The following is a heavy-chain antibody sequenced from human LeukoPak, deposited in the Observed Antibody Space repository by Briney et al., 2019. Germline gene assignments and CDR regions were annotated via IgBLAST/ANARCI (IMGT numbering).Heavy chain of an antibody. Sequence: GGSLRLSCAASGFTFSSYAMHWVRQAPGKGLEWVAVISYDGSNKYYADSVKGRFTIPRDNSKNTLYLQMNSLRAEDTAVYYCARDPLGTRPGFDYWGQGTLVTVSS. CDR1: GFTFSSYA. D-gene: IGHD1-1*01. J-gene: IGHJ4*02. CDR2: ISYDGSNK. CDR3: ARDPLGTRPGFDY. V-gene: IGHV3-30*04.